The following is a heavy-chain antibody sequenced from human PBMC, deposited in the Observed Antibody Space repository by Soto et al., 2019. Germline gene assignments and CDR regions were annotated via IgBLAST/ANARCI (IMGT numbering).Heavy chain of an antibody. J-gene: IGHJ4*02. V-gene: IGHV4-39*02. D-gene: IGHD3-22*01. CDR1: GDSISRDNYY. Sequence: QLQLQESGPGLVKPSEALSLTCAVSGDSISRDNYYWDWIRQPPGKGLEWIGSVYYSGSTYYNPSLTSRVTISADTSKSHFSLTLSSVTAADTAVYYCARRYDYDSPWDYWGQGTLVTVSS. CDR2: VYYSGST. CDR3: ARRYDYDSPWDY.